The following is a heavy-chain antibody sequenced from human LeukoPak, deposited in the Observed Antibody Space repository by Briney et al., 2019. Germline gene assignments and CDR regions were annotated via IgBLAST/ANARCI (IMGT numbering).Heavy chain of an antibody. Sequence: GASVKVSCKTSGYTFTSYDINWVRQATGQGLEWMGWMNPNSGNTGYAQKFQGRVTITRNTSISTAYMELSSLRSEDTAVYYCARGDTIGTIFGVVIPAGFDPWGQGTLVTVSS. CDR2: MNPNSGNT. CDR1: GYTFTSYD. CDR3: ARGDTIGTIFGVVIPAGFDP. V-gene: IGHV1-8*01. D-gene: IGHD3-3*01. J-gene: IGHJ5*02.